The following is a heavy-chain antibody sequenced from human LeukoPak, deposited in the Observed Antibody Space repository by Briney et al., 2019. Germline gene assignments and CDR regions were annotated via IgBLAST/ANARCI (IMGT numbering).Heavy chain of an antibody. Sequence: RTGGSLRLSCTASGFTFDDYAMHWVRQAPGKGLEWVSGISWNSGSIGYADSVKGRFTISRDNAKNSLYLQMNSLRAEDTALYYCAKEDRRGRHFDYWGQGTLVTVSS. CDR2: ISWNSGSI. CDR3: AKEDRRGRHFDY. CDR1: GFTFDDYA. D-gene: IGHD3-16*01. J-gene: IGHJ4*02. V-gene: IGHV3-9*01.